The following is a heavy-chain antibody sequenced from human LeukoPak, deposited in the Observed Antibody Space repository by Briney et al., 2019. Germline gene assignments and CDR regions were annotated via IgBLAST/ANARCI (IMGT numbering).Heavy chain of an antibody. CDR1: GYTFTSYG. Sequence: ASVKVSCKASGYTFTSYGISWVRQAPGQGLEWMGWISVYNGNTNYAQKLQGRVTMTTDTSTSTAYMELRSLRSDDTAVYYCARDSTTMVRGVIIKGFDYWGQGTLVTVSS. V-gene: IGHV1-18*01. D-gene: IGHD3-10*01. J-gene: IGHJ4*02. CDR2: ISVYNGNT. CDR3: ARDSTTMVRGVIIKGFDY.